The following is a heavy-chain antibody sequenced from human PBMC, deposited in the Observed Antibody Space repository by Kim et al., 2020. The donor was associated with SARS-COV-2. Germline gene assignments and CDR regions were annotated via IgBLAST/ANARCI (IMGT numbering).Heavy chain of an antibody. D-gene: IGHD6-13*01. CDR2: MSGIGGSA. CDR3: AKDRQFGAAAAGTVDH. Sequence: GGSLRLSCAASGFTFSNYAMSWVRQAPGKGLEWVSSMSGIGGSAYYADSVKGRFTISRDNSKDTLYLQMNSLRGDDTAVYYCAKDRQFGAAAAGTVDHWGQGTRVTVSS. V-gene: IGHV3-23*01. J-gene: IGHJ4*02. CDR1: GFTFSNYA.